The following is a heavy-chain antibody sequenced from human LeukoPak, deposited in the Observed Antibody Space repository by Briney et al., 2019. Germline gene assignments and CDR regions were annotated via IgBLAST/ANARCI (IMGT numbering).Heavy chain of an antibody. D-gene: IGHD3-10*01. J-gene: IGHJ4*02. V-gene: IGHV1-46*01. Sequence: ASVKVSCKASGYTFTSYYIHWVRQAPGQGLEWMGIINPSGGSTNYAQKFQGRVTITADESTSTAYMELSSLRSEDTAVYYCARGYYGSGSYVDYWGQGTLVTVSS. CDR3: ARGYYGSGSYVDY. CDR1: GYTFTSYY. CDR2: INPSGGST.